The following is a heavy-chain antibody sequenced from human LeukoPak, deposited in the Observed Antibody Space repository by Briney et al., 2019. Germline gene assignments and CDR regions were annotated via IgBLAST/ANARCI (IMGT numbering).Heavy chain of an antibody. J-gene: IGHJ4*02. D-gene: IGHD2-15*01. Sequence: GASVKVSCKASGYTFTGYYMHWVRQAPGQGLEWMGRINPNSGGTNYAQKFQGRVTMTRDTSISTAYMELSRLRSDDTAVYYCARGIYCSGGSCYRFLDYWGQGTLVTVSS. CDR1: GYTFTGYY. CDR2: INPNSGGT. V-gene: IGHV1-2*06. CDR3: ARGIYCSGGSCYRFLDY.